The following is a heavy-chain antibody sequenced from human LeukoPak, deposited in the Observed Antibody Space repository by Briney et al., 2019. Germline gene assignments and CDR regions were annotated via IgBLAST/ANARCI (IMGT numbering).Heavy chain of an antibody. V-gene: IGHV3-49*04. J-gene: IGHJ3*02. Sequence: GGSLRLSCTASGFTFGDYVMSWVRQAPGRGLEWVGFIRSKAYGGTTKNAASVKGRFTISRDDSRSIAYLQMNSLKTEDTAVYYCTRRYNYDSSGYYYVRDAFDIWGQGTMVTVSS. CDR3: TRRYNYDSSGYYYVRDAFDI. CDR2: IRSKAYGGTT. D-gene: IGHD3-22*01. CDR1: GFTFGDYV.